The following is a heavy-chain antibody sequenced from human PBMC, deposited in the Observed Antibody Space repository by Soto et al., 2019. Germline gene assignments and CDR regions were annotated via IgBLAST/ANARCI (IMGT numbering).Heavy chain of an antibody. CDR2: IYYSGST. CDR3: AREPGLAVAGPGDYFDY. CDR1: GGSISSGDYY. V-gene: IGHV4-30-4*01. D-gene: IGHD6-19*01. J-gene: IGHJ4*02. Sequence: QVQLQESGPGLVKPSQTLSLTCTVSGGSISSGDYYWSWIRQPPGKGLEWIGYIYYSGSTYYNPSLKSRATISVDTSKNQFSLKLSSVTAADTAVYYCAREPGLAVAGPGDYFDYWGQGTLVTVSS.